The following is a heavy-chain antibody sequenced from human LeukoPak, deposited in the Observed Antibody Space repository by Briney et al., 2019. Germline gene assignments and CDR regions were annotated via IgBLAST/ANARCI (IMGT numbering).Heavy chain of an antibody. CDR1: GFTFSSYS. CDR2: ISSSSSYI. Sequence: GGSLRLSLAAAGFTFSSYSMNWVRQAPGKGLEWVSSISSSSSYIYYADSVKGRFTMSRDNAKNSLYLQMNSLRAEDTAVYYCARDHQGYCSGGSCARSYWGQGTLVTVSS. V-gene: IGHV3-21*01. D-gene: IGHD2-15*01. J-gene: IGHJ4*02. CDR3: ARDHQGYCSGGSCARSY.